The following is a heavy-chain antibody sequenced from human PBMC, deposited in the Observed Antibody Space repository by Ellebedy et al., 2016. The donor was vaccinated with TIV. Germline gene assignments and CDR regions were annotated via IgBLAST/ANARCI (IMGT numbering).Heavy chain of an antibody. CDR3: ARAGFTMVRGADDY. CDR2: ISGYIGIT. Sequence: AASVKVSCKASGYTFTSYGVTWVRQAPGQGLEWMGWISGYIGITDYAQRFQGRVTMTTDTSTNTAYMELRSLKSDDTAVYYCARAGFTMVRGADDYWGQGTLVTVSS. V-gene: IGHV1-18*04. CDR1: GYTFTSYG. J-gene: IGHJ4*02. D-gene: IGHD3-10*01.